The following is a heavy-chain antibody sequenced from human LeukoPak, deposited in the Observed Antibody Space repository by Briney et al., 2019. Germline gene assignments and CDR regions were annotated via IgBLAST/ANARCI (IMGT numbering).Heavy chain of an antibody. V-gene: IGHV4-30-4*08. CDR3: ARGDVVWSGYQAGDYFDY. J-gene: IGHJ4*02. D-gene: IGHD3-3*01. CDR2: IYYSGST. CDR1: GGSISSGDYY. Sequence: SQTLSLTCTVSGGSISSGDYYWSWIRQPPGKGLEWIGYIYYSGSTYYNPSLKSRVTISVDTSKNQFSLKLSSVTAAATAVYYCARGDVVWSGYQAGDYFDYWGQGTLVTVSS.